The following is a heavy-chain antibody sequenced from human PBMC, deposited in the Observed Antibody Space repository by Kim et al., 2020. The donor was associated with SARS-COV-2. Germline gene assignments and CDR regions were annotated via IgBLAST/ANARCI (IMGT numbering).Heavy chain of an antibody. CDR2: IFYDGTKT. CDR3: VKGSSSFQFYYYGMDV. Sequence: GGSLRLSCAASGFIFSDYGMYWVRQTPGKGLEWVAVIFYDGTKTYYGDFVKGRFTISRDNSKNTLYLQMNSLRTEDTAVYYCVKGSSSFQFYYYGMDVWGRGTTVTVSS. V-gene: IGHV3-30*03. CDR1: GFIFSDYG. J-gene: IGHJ6*02. D-gene: IGHD3-10*01.